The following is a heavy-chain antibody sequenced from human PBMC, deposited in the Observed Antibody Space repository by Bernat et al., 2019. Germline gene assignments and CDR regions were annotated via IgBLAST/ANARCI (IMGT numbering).Heavy chain of an antibody. Sequence: QVQLVQSEAEVKKPGASVKVSCKASGYTFTNYGISWVRQAPGQGLEWMGWISLYNGDTKYAQNLQGRATMTTDTSTSTAYMELRSLRSDDTAVYYCARDAPSITVAGGIDYWGQGTLVTVSS. D-gene: IGHD6-19*01. CDR1: GYTFTNYG. V-gene: IGHV1-18*04. J-gene: IGHJ4*02. CDR3: ARDAPSITVAGGIDY. CDR2: ISLYNGDT.